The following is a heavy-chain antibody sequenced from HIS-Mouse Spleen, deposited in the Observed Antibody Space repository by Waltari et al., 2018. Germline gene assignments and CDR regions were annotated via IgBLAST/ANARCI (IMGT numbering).Heavy chain of an antibody. CDR3: ASLGNFDY. V-gene: IGHV3-21*01. CDR1: GFTFSSYS. J-gene: IGHJ4*02. CDR2: IRSSRSYI. D-gene: IGHD7-27*01. Sequence: EVQLVESGGGLVKPGGSLRLSCAASGFTFSSYSMNWVRQAPGKGLEWVSSIRSSRSYIYYADSVKGRLTISRDNAKNSLYLQMNSLRAEDTAVYYCASLGNFDYWGQGTLVTVSS.